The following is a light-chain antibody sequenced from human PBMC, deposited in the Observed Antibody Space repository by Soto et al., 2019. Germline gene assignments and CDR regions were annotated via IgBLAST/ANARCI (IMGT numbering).Light chain of an antibody. CDR3: QQYNTYST. V-gene: IGKV1-17*01. Sequence: DIQMTQSPSSLSASVGDRVTITCRASQGIRNDLGWYQQKPGKAPKRLIYDASSLKSGVPARFSGSGSGTEFTLTISSLQPDDFATYYCQQYNTYSTFGQGTKVDIK. CDR2: DAS. CDR1: QGIRND. J-gene: IGKJ1*01.